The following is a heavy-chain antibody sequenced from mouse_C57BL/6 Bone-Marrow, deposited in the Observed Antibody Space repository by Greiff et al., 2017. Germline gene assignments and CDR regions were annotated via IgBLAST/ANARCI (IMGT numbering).Heavy chain of an antibody. V-gene: IGHV1-7*01. CDR3: ARDGGAMDY. J-gene: IGHJ4*01. CDR1: GYSFTSYW. Sequence: VQLQQSGAELAKPGASVNLSCTASGYSFTSYWMHWVKPRPGQGLEWIGYINPSSGYTKYNQKFKDKATVTADKSSSTAYMQLSSLTYEDSAGYYCARDGGAMDYWGQGTSVTVSS. CDR2: INPSSGYT.